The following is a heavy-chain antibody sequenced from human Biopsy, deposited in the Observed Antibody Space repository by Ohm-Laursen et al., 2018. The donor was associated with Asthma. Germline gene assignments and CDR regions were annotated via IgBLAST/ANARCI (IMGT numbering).Heavy chain of an antibody. J-gene: IGHJ3*01. V-gene: IGHV1-3*04. D-gene: IGHD3-9*01. CDR3: ARTYYDFLTGQVKDVFGV. CDR2: VNTGNGDT. Sequence: SVKVSCKSSGYNFISFAIHWVRQAPGQRLEWMGWVNTGNGDTKYSQKFQGRVTITRDTSASTAYMDLRSLRSEDMAMYYCARTYYDFLTGQVKDVFGVWGQGTMVTVSS. CDR1: GYNFISFA.